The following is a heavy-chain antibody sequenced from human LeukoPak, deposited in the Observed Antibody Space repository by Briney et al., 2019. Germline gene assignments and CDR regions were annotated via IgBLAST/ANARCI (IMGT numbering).Heavy chain of an antibody. V-gene: IGHV3-66*01. Sequence: PGGSLRLSCAASGFTVSSNYMSWVRQAPGKGLEWVSVIYSGGSTYYADSVKGRFTISRDNSKNTLYLQMNSLRAEDTAVYYCARWYYYDSTNWFDPWGQGTLVTVSS. D-gene: IGHD3-22*01. CDR3: ARWYYYDSTNWFDP. CDR2: IYSGGST. J-gene: IGHJ5*02. CDR1: GFTVSSNY.